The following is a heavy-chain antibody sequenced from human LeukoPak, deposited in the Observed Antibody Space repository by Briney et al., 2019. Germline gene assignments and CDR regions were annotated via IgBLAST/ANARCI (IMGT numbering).Heavy chain of an antibody. CDR1: GGSISSYY. CDR3: ARLIAAAAAFDY. CDR2: IYYSGST. D-gene: IGHD6-13*01. V-gene: IGHV4-59*01. J-gene: IGHJ4*02. Sequence: SETLSLTCTVPGGSISSYYWSWIRQPPGKGLEWIGYIYYSGSTNYNPSLKSRVTISVDTSKNQFSLKLSSVTAADTAVYYCARLIAAAAAFDYWGQGTLVTVSS.